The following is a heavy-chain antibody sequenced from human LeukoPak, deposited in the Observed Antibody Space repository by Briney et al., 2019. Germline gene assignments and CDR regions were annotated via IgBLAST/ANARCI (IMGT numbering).Heavy chain of an antibody. Sequence: ASVKVSCKASGCTFTSYAMHWVRQAPGQRLEWMGCINAGNGNTKYSQKFQGRVTITRDTSASTSYMELSSLRSEDTALYYCARGKGSSSWYVAPYNWFDPWGQGTLVTVSS. J-gene: IGHJ5*02. CDR3: ARGKGSSSWYVAPYNWFDP. CDR2: INAGNGNT. D-gene: IGHD6-13*01. V-gene: IGHV1-3*01. CDR1: GCTFTSYA.